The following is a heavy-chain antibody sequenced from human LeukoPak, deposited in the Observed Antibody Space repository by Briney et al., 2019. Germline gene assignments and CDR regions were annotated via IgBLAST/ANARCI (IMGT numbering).Heavy chain of an antibody. CDR3: ARQHSSGWSDY. CDR1: GFTFSSYG. CDR2: ISHDGSNK. D-gene: IGHD6-19*01. J-gene: IGHJ4*02. V-gene: IGHV3-30*03. Sequence: PGGSLRLSCAASGFTFSSYGMHWVRQAPGKGLEWVALISHDGSNKYYADSVRGRFTISRDNSKDTLYLQMNSLRAEDTAVYYCARQHSSGWSDYWGQGTLVTVSS.